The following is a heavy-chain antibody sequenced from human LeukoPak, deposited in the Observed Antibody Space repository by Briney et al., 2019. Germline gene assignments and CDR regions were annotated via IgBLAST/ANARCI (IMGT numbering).Heavy chain of an antibody. CDR1: GFTFTDYW. J-gene: IGHJ4*02. Sequence: GGSLRLSCVGTGFTFTDYWMSWVRQAPGKGPEWVANIQQDGGERYYVDSVKGRFTISRDSAKKLLYLQMDSLRAEDTATYYCARDKIVGATYFDYWGQGIQVTVSS. CDR3: ARDKIVGATYFDY. D-gene: IGHD1-26*01. V-gene: IGHV3-7*01. CDR2: IQQDGGER.